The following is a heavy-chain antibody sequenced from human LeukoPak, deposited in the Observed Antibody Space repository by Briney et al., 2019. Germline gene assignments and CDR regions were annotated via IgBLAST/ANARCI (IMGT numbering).Heavy chain of an antibody. CDR3: ARNKTTGGGGFDY. J-gene: IGHJ4*02. D-gene: IGHD3-16*01. CDR1: GYTFNSHG. CDR2: ISGDYGYT. Sequence: ASVKVSCKASGYTFNSHGISLIRQAPGQGPEWMGWISGDYGYTKYAQKFQGRVTMTTDTSTDTSYMELRSLRSDDTAVYYCARNKTTGGGGFDYWGQGTLITVSS. V-gene: IGHV1-18*04.